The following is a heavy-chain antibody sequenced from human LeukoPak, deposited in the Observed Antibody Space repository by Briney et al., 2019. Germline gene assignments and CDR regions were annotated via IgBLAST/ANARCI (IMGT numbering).Heavy chain of an antibody. Sequence: RASVKVSCKVSGYTLTELSMHWVRQAPGKGLEWMGGFDPEDGETIYAQKFQGRVTMTEDTSTDTAYMELSSLRSEDTAVYYCATTFCSGGSCYWDNWFDPWGQGTLVTVSS. J-gene: IGHJ5*02. CDR3: ATTFCSGGSCYWDNWFDP. D-gene: IGHD2-15*01. CDR2: FDPEDGET. CDR1: GYTLTELS. V-gene: IGHV1-24*01.